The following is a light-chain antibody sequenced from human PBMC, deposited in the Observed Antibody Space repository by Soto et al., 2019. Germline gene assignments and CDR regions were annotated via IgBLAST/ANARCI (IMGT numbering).Light chain of an antibody. CDR2: DVS. J-gene: IGLJ1*01. V-gene: IGLV2-14*01. Sequence: SVLTQPAYVSGSPGQAITISCTGTSSDVGGYNYVSWYQQHPGKAPKLMIYDVSNRPSGVSNRFSGSKSGNTASLTISGLQAEDEADYYCSSYTSSSTLEYVFGTGTRSPS. CDR1: SSDVGGYNY. CDR3: SSYTSSSTLEYV.